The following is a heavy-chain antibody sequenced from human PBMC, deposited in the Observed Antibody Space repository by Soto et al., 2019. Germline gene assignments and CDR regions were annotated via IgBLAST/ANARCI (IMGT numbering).Heavy chain of an antibody. J-gene: IGHJ6*02. CDR3: ARGPGRPPLKFCGLDV. Sequence: QVQLVESGGGVVQPGRSLRLSCAASGFIFNRYGMHWVRQVPGKGLEWVADIWYDGSNKNYADCVKGRFTISRNNSKNTLSLQMNSLRVEDTGMYYCARGPGRPPLKFCGLDVWGQGTTVIVSS. CDR1: GFIFNRYG. CDR2: IWYDGSNK. V-gene: IGHV3-33*01.